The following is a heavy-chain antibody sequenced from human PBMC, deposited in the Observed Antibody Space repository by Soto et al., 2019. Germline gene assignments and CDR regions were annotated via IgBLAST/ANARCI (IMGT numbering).Heavy chain of an antibody. V-gene: IGHV3-74*01. J-gene: IGHJ3*02. Sequence: EVQMVESGGGLVQPGGSLRLSCAASGFTFSSYWMHWVRQAPGKGLVWVSRIHSDGITTIYADSVTGRFTISRDNAKNTLYLQMNSLRAEDTAVYYCATGPTPAFAIWGRGTMVTVSS. D-gene: IGHD1-1*01. CDR2: IHSDGITT. CDR3: ATGPTPAFAI. CDR1: GFTFSSYW.